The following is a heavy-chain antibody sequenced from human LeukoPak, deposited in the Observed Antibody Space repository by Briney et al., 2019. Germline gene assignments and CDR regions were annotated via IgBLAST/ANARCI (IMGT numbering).Heavy chain of an antibody. CDR2: ISGSCGST. CDR3: AKVTPREYENGYYSGAFDI. D-gene: IGHD3-22*01. CDR1: GFTFSSYA. V-gene: IGHV3-23*01. J-gene: IGHJ3*02. Sequence: GGSLRLSCAASGFTFSSYAMSWVRQAPGKGLEWVSAISGSCGSTYYADSVKGRFTISRDNSKNTLYLQMNSLRAEDTAVYYCAKVTPREYENGYYSGAFDIWGQGTMVTVSS.